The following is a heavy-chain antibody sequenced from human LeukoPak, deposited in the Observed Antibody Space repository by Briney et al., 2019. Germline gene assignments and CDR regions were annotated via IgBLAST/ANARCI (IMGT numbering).Heavy chain of an antibody. Sequence: GGSLRLSCAASGFTFSNAWMSWVRQAPGKGLEWVSYISSSSSTIYYADSVKGRFTISRDNAKNSLYLQMNSLRAEDTAVYYCARERGWDYYDSSAWGQGTLVTVSS. CDR3: ARERGWDYYDSSA. V-gene: IGHV3-48*04. CDR1: GFTFSNAW. D-gene: IGHD3-22*01. J-gene: IGHJ5*02. CDR2: ISSSSSTI.